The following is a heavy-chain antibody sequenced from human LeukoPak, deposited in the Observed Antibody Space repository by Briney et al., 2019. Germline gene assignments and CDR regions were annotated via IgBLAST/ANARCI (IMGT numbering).Heavy chain of an antibody. D-gene: IGHD6-6*01. V-gene: IGHV3-48*03. J-gene: IGHJ3*02. CDR3: AREGLWGAARDAFDI. CDR1: GFTFSSYE. Sequence: GGSLTLSCAASGFTFSSYEMNWVRQAPGKGLEWVSYISISANTIYYADSVKGRFTISRDNAKNSLYLQMNSLRVEDTAVYYCAREGLWGAARDAFDIWGQGTMVTVSS. CDR2: ISISANTI.